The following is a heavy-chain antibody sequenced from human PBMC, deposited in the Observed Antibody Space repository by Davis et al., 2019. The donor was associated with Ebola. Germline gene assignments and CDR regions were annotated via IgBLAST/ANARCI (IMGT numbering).Heavy chain of an antibody. CDR3: AKDITMIVEFYDAFDI. V-gene: IGHV3-23*01. J-gene: IGHJ3*02. CDR2: ISGSGGST. D-gene: IGHD3-22*01. Sequence: GESLKISCAASGFTVSSNYMSWVREAPGKGLEWVSAISGSGGSTYYADSVNGRFTISRDNSKNTLYLQMNSLRAEDTAVYYCAKDITMIVEFYDAFDIWGQGTMVTVSS. CDR1: GFTVSSNY.